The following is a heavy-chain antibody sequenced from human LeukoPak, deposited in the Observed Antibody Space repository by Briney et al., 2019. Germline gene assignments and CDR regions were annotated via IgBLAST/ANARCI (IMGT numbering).Heavy chain of an antibody. CDR2: IHHRGST. Sequence: PSETLSLTCAVSGGSINSSDWWTWVRQSPGKGLEWIGEIHHRGSTNYNPSLKSRITISIDKPKNKFSLRLWSVTAADTAVYYCVRYYYDSSGQGYYFDYWGQGTLVTVSS. J-gene: IGHJ4*02. D-gene: IGHD3-22*01. CDR3: VRYYYDSSGQGYYFDY. CDR1: GGSINSSDW. V-gene: IGHV4-4*02.